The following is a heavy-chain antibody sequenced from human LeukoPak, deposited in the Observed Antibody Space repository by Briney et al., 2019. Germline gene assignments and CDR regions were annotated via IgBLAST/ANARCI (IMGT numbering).Heavy chain of an antibody. CDR2: IYNDGSA. CDR1: DGSISRSTHF. V-gene: IGHV4-39*01. Sequence: SETLSLTCSVSDGSISRSTHFWAWICLPPGKGLEWIASIYNDGSAYYNPSLKSRVTISVDTSKNQFSLKLRFVTAADTAVYYCVRQRPSITSGMDVWGQGTTVTVS. J-gene: IGHJ6*02. D-gene: IGHD5-12*01. CDR3: VRQRPSITSGMDV.